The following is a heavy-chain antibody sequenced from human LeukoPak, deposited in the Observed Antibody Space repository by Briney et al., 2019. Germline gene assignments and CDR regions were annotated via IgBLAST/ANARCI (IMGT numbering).Heavy chain of an antibody. CDR1: GGSINNYY. J-gene: IGHJ4*02. CDR2: IYTRGST. V-gene: IGHV4-4*07. D-gene: IGHD5-24*01. Sequence: SETLSLTCTVSGGSINNYYWSWIRQPAGKGLEWIGRIYTRGSTNYNPSLKSRVTMSVDTSKNQFSLKLSSVTAADTAVYYCARFRIEMATPGGFDYWGQGTLVTVSS. CDR3: ARFRIEMATPGGFDY.